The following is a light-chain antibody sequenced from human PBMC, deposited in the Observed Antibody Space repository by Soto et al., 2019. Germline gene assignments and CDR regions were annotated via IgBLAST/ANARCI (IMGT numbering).Light chain of an antibody. Sequence: DIQLTQSPSTPSGSLGDRVTITCRASQTISSWLAWYQQKPGKAPKLLIYKASTLKSGVPSRFSGSGSGTDVALTITSLKAEDVATYYCQQLRMYTSTFGGGTKVDIK. CDR1: QTISSW. J-gene: IGKJ4*01. CDR3: QQLRMYTST. CDR2: KAS. V-gene: IGKV1-5*03.